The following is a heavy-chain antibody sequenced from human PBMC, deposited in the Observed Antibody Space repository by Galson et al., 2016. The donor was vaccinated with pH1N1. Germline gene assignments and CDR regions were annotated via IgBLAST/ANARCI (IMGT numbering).Heavy chain of an antibody. V-gene: IGHV3-11*06. D-gene: IGHD5-12*01. J-gene: IGHJ6*02. Sequence: GRFTISRDNTKNSLYLQMNSLRAEDTAVYYCARTGSAYDTYYYYYGMDVWGQGTTVIASS. CDR3: ARTGSAYDTYYYYYGMDV.